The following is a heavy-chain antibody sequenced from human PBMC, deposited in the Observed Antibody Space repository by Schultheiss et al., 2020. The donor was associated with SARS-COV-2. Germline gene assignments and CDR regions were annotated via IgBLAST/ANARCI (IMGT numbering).Heavy chain of an antibody. J-gene: IGHJ4*02. Sequence: GGSLRLSCAASGFTFSSYAMSWVRQAPGKGLEWVSAISGSGGSTYYADSVKGRFTISRDNSKNTLYLQMNSLRADDTALYYCAKSLWFGSNAMNMGFDYWGLGTLVTVSS. V-gene: IGHV3-23*01. D-gene: IGHD3-10*01. CDR3: AKSLWFGSNAMNMGFDY. CDR2: ISGSGGST. CDR1: GFTFSSYA.